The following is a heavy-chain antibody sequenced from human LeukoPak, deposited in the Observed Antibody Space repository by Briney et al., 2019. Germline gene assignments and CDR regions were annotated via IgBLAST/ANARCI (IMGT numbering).Heavy chain of an antibody. J-gene: IGHJ6*03. V-gene: IGHV1-69*05. D-gene: IGHD4-23*01. Sequence: SVKVSCKASGGTFSSYAISWVRQAPGQGLEWMGGIIPIFGTANYAQQFQGRVTITTDESTSTAYMELSSLRSEDTAVYYCATALDVDYGGNTPSDYYHRDVWGKGTRITVSS. CDR1: GGTFSSYA. CDR3: ATALDVDYGGNTPSDYYHRDV. CDR2: IIPIFGTA.